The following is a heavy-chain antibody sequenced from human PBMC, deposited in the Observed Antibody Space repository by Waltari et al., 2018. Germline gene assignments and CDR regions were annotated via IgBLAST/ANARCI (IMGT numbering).Heavy chain of an antibody. J-gene: IGHJ5*02. V-gene: IGHV4-4*02. CDR1: DDSLSRSFV. CDR3: ARDRGRGLYLDA. Sequence: QLQLLESGPGLVKPSGTLSLTCAVSDDSLSRSFVWHWIRESAQKGLEWLGQVRGSGTTNYNPSFARRVTISLATSNNQFTRKLTSAAAADTDVYYCARDRGRGLYLDAWGPGILVSVSP. D-gene: IGHD2-15*01. CDR2: VRGSGTT.